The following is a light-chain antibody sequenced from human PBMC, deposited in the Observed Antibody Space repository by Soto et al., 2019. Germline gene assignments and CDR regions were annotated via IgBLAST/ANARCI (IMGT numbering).Light chain of an antibody. Sequence: DVRMTQSPSSLSASVGDTITITCRASRTINTYLNWFQQKPGEPPRLLIYGASTLHAGVPSRFSGSGAGADFPLTISGLQPEDFASYHCQQTYSDISFGGGNKV. CDR2: GAS. CDR1: RTINTY. V-gene: IGKV1-39*01. J-gene: IGKJ4*01. CDR3: QQTYSDIS.